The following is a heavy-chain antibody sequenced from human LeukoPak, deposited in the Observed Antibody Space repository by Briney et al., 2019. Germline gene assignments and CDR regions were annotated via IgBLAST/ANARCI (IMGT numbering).Heavy chain of an antibody. Sequence: GVSLRLSCAASGFTFSTYAMSWVRQAPGKGLEWVSAISGSGGSTYYADSVKGRFTISRDNSKNTLYLQVNSLRAEDTAIYYCAKDRTVGASYWYFDLWGRGTLVTVS. V-gene: IGHV3-23*01. CDR2: ISGSGGST. CDR3: AKDRTVGASYWYFDL. J-gene: IGHJ2*01. CDR1: GFTFSTYA. D-gene: IGHD1-26*01.